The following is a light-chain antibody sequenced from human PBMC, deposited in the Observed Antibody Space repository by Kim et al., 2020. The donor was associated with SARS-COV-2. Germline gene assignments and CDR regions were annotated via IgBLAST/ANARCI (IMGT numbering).Light chain of an antibody. Sequence: SQGERATLSCRASQSVSSNYLAWYQQKPGQAPRLIIYGASSRATGIPDRFSGSGYGTDFTLTITRLEPEDFAVYYCQQYSSSPATFGQGTKVDIK. J-gene: IGKJ1*01. CDR3: QQYSSSPAT. V-gene: IGKV3-20*01. CDR1: QSVSSNY. CDR2: GAS.